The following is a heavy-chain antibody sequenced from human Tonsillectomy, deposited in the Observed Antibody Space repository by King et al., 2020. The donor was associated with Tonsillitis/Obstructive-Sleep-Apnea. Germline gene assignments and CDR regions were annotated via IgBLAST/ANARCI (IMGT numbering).Heavy chain of an antibody. J-gene: IGHJ6*03. CDR3: ARDPSYYDFWRGYSVEYMDV. Sequence: VQLVESGGGLVKPGGSLRLSCAASGFTFSDYYMSWIRQAPGKGLEWVSYISSSSSYTNYADSVKGRFTISRDNAKHSLYLQMNSLRAEDTAVYYCARDPSYYDFWRGYSVEYMDVWGKGTTVTVSS. V-gene: IGHV3-11*05. CDR2: ISSSSSYT. CDR1: GFTFSDYY. D-gene: IGHD3-3*01.